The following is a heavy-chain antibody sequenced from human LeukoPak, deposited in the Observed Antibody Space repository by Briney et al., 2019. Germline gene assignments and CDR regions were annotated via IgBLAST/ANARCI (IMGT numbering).Heavy chain of an antibody. CDR3: AREDYDDNGWYFDL. CDR1: GFTFSSYW. D-gene: IGHD4-17*01. J-gene: IGHJ2*01. V-gene: IGHV3-74*01. Sequence: PGGSLRLSCAASGFTFSSYWMHWVRQAPGKGLVWVSRIKSDGSSTSSADSMKGRFTISRDNAKNTLYLQMNSLRVEDTAVYYCAREDYDDNGWYFDLWGRGTLVTVSS. CDR2: IKSDGSST.